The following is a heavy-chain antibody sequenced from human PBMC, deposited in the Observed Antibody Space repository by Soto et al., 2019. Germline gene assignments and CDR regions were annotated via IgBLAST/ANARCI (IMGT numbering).Heavy chain of an antibody. CDR3: ARADYEILPGSYAMDV. CDR2: VSSSGNT. Sequence: SETVSLTCTVSGDSLGNYYWFWIRQPVGKGLEWIGRVSSSGNTNANPTLNSRATMSIDTSKNQFSLRLRSVTAADTAVYYCARADYEILPGSYAMDVWGQGTTVTVYS. V-gene: IGHV4-4*07. D-gene: IGHD3-9*01. CDR1: GDSLGNYY. J-gene: IGHJ6*02.